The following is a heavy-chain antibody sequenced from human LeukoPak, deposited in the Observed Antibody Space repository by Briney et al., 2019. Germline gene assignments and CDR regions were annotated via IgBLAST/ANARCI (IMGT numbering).Heavy chain of an antibody. Sequence: ASVKVSCKASGGTSNSYAISWVRQAPGQGLEWMGGIIPIFGTANYAQKFQGRVTITADESTSTVYMELNSLRSEDTAVYYCARGDSGSHPDNWFDPWGQGTLVTVSS. CDR2: IIPIFGTA. CDR1: GGTSNSYA. V-gene: IGHV1-69*13. J-gene: IGHJ5*02. D-gene: IGHD1-26*01. CDR3: ARGDSGSHPDNWFDP.